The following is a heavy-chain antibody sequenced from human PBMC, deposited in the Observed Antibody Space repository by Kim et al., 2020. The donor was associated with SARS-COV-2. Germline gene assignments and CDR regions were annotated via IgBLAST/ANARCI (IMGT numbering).Heavy chain of an antibody. D-gene: IGHD6-19*01. CDR2: IYYSGST. J-gene: IGHJ4*02. Sequence: SETLSLTCTVSGGSISSYYWSWIRQPPGKGLEWIGYIYYSGSTNYNPSLKSRVTISVDTSKNQFSLKLSSVTAADTAVYYCAREYFPMNSSGWSGIFDYWGQGTLVTVSS. CDR3: AREYFPMNSSGWSGIFDY. V-gene: IGHV4-59*01. CDR1: GGSISSYY.